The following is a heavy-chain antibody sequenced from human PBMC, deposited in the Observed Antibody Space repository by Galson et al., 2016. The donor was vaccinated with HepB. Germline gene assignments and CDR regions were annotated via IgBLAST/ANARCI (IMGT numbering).Heavy chain of an antibody. CDR1: GFSLTTFGVG. D-gene: IGHD6-19*01. CDR3: AHRDYSSSWVGGFDY. V-gene: IGHV2-5*02. Sequence: PALVKPTQTLTLTCSFSGFSLTTFGVGVGWLRQPPGKPLEWLALIYWDDDTRYSPSLKSRLTLTKDTSKNQVVLSVTNMDALDTATYYCAHRDYSSSWVGGFDYWGQGTLVTVSS. J-gene: IGHJ4*02. CDR2: IYWDDDT.